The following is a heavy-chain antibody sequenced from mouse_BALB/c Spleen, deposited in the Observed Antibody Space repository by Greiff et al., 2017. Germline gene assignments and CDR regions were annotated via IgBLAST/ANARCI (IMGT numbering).Heavy chain of an antibody. J-gene: IGHJ3*01. CDR3: ASQLTGTRGFAY. CDR1: GFSLTGYG. Sequence: QVHVKQSGPGLVAPSQSLSITCTVSGFSLTGYGVNWVRQPPGKGLEWLGVIWRGGSTDYNAAFMSRLSITKDNSKSQVFFKMNSLQADDTAIYYCASQLTGTRGFAYWGQGTLVTVSA. D-gene: IGHD4-1*01. V-gene: IGHV2-5*01. CDR2: IWRGGST.